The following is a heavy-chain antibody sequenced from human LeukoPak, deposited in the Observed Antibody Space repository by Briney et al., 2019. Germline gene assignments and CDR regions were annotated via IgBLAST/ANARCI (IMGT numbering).Heavy chain of an antibody. V-gene: IGHV3-7*01. Sequence: PGGSLRLSCAASGFTFSSYAMSWVRQAPGKGLEWVANIKQDGSEKYYVDSVKGRFTISRDNAKNSLYLQMNSLRAEDTAVYYCARGREYDSSGFHAFDIWGQGTMVTVSS. D-gene: IGHD3-22*01. CDR2: IKQDGSEK. CDR3: ARGREYDSSGFHAFDI. J-gene: IGHJ3*02. CDR1: GFTFSSYA.